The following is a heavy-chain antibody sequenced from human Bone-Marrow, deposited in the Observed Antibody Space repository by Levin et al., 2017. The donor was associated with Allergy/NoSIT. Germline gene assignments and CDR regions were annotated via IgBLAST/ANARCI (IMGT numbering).Heavy chain of an antibody. J-gene: IGHJ6*02. CDR1: GFAFSTYS. Sequence: GESLKISCAASGFAFSTYSMHWARQAPGKGLYWVATLSFDGSHIYYADSVMGRFTISRDTSKDTLFLQMTSLQPDDTAVYYCARGSPVGANSYYNGLDVWGQGTTVTVSS. CDR3: ARGSPVGANSYYNGLDV. CDR2: LSFDGSHI. V-gene: IGHV3-30*03.